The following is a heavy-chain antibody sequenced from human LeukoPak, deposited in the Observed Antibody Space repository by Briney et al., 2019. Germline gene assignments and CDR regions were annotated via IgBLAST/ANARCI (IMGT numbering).Heavy chain of an antibody. V-gene: IGHV3-30*18. CDR1: GFTFSSYG. CDR2: VSYDGSKE. D-gene: IGHD5-12*01. Sequence: PGGSLRLSCAASGFTFSSYGMHWVRQAPGKGLEWLAFVSYDGSKEYYSDSVKGRFTISRDNSKNTLFLQMNSLRAEDTAVYSCAKDVKFSWPFYFDYWGQGILVTVSS. CDR3: AKDVKFSWPFYFDY. J-gene: IGHJ4*02.